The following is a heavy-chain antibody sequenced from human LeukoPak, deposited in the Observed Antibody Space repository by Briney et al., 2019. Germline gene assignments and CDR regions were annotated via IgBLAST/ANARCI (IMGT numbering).Heavy chain of an antibody. CDR2: ISYDGSNK. D-gene: IGHD1-26*01. Sequence: GGSLRLSCAASGFTFSSYAMHWARQAPGKGLEWVAVISYDGSNKYYADSVKGRFTISRDNSKNTLYLQMNSLRAEDTAVYYCARQVGATEDYWGQGTLVTVSS. J-gene: IGHJ4*02. CDR3: ARQVGATEDY. CDR1: GFTFSSYA. V-gene: IGHV3-30-3*01.